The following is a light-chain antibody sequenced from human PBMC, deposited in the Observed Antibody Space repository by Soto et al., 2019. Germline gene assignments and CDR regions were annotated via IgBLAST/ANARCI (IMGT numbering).Light chain of an antibody. CDR3: QQSYSTPIT. Sequence: DIQMTQSPSSLSASVGDRVTITCRARQSMSSYLNWYQQKPGKAPKLLIYAASSLQSGVPSRFSGSGSGTDFTLTISRLQPEDFATYYCQQSYSTPITFGQGKRLESK. J-gene: IGKJ5*01. CDR2: AAS. CDR1: QSMSSY. V-gene: IGKV1-39*01.